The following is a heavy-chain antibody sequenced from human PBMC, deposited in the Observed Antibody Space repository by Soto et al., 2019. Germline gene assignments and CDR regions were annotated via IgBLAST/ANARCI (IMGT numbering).Heavy chain of an antibody. CDR1: GYTFTSYG. V-gene: IGHV1-18*01. CDR2: ISAYNGNA. CDR3: ARDWELVRAFDI. D-gene: IGHD1-26*01. J-gene: IGHJ3*02. Sequence: ASVKVSCKASGYTFTSYGISWVRQAPGQGLEWMGWISAYNGNANYAQKLQGRVTMTTDTSTSTAYRELRSLRSDDTAVYYCARDWELVRAFDIWGQGTMVTVSS.